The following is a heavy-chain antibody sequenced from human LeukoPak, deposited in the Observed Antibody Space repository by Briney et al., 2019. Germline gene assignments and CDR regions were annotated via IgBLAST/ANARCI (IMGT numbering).Heavy chain of an antibody. Sequence: PSETLSLTCTASGGSISSSSYYWGWIRQPPGKGLEWIGRIYTSGSTNYNPSLKSRVTISVDTSKNQFSLKLSSVTAADTAVYYCARGPNRHLITMVRGVITWFDPWGQGTLVTVSS. CDR2: IYTSGST. J-gene: IGHJ5*02. V-gene: IGHV4-39*07. D-gene: IGHD3-10*01. CDR1: GGSISSSSYY. CDR3: ARGPNRHLITMVRGVITWFDP.